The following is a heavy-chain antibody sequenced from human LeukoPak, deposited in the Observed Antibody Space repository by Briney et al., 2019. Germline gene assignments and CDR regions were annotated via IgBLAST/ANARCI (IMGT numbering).Heavy chain of an antibody. CDR1: GFTFDDYA. CDR2: ISWNSGSI. D-gene: IGHD3-10*01. Sequence: GGSLRLSCAASGFTFDDYAMHWVRQAPGKGLEWVSGISWNSGSIGYADSVKGRFTISRDNAKNSLYLQMNSLRAEDTALYYCAKGLYYYGSGILDAFDIWGQGTRVTVSS. J-gene: IGHJ3*02. V-gene: IGHV3-9*01. CDR3: AKGLYYYGSGILDAFDI.